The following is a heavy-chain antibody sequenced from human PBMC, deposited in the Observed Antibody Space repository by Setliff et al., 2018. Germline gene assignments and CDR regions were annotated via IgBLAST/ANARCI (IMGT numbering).Heavy chain of an antibody. Sequence: LSLTCNVSGGSISSGVYYWAWIRQPPGKGLEWIGRIYYRGNTYYNASLKSRLTISVDTSKNQFSLKLRPVTAADTAVYYCARTGTYRYFDYWGQGTQVTVSS. CDR3: ARTGTYRYFDY. D-gene: IGHD1-1*01. V-gene: IGHV4-39*01. J-gene: IGHJ4*02. CDR1: GGSISSGVYY. CDR2: IYYRGNT.